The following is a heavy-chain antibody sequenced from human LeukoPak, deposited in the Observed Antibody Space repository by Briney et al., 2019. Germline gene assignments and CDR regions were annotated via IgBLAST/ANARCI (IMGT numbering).Heavy chain of an antibody. V-gene: IGHV3-48*01. CDR1: GFTFSSYS. CDR3: ARDAGGCSGGSCYRTYYFDY. CDR2: ISSSSSTI. D-gene: IGHD2-15*01. Sequence: GGSLRLSCAASGFTFSSYSMNWVRQAPGKGLEWVSYISSSSSTIYYADSVKGRFTISRDNAKNSLYLQMNSLRAEDTAVCYCARDAGGCSGGSCYRTYYFDYWGQGTLVTVSS. J-gene: IGHJ4*02.